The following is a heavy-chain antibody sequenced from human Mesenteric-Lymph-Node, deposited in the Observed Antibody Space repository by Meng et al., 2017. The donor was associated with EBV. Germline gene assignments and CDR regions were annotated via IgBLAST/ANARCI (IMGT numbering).Heavy chain of an antibody. CDR1: SGSISNSNW. CDR2: IFHSGGT. CDR3: ARITFGGAIGD. J-gene: IGHJ4*02. D-gene: IGHD3-16*02. V-gene: IGHV4-4*02. Sequence: VKLPESGPGLVKPSGTLSLTVAVSSGSISNSNWWSWVHQPPGKGLQWIGEIFHSGGTNYNPSLKSRVTISVDKSKNQFSLKVNSLTAADTAVYYCARITFGGAIGDWGQGTLVTVSS.